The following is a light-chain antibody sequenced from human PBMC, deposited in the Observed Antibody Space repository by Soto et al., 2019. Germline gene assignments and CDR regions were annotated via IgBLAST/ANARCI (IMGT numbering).Light chain of an antibody. J-gene: IGLJ1*01. Sequence: QSVLTQPASVYGSPGQSIPISCNGTSSDVGSYNLVSWYQHHPGKAPKLMIYEVSKRPSGVSNRFSGSKSGNTASLTISGLQAEDEADYYCCSYAGSSTFPYVFGTGTKVTVL. CDR2: EVS. V-gene: IGLV2-23*02. CDR3: CSYAGSSTFPYV. CDR1: SSDVGSYNL.